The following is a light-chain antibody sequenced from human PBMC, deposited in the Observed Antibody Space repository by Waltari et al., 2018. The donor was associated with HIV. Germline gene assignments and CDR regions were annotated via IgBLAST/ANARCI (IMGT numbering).Light chain of an antibody. CDR3: CSYAGSRRV. CDR1: SSDVGSYNL. Sequence: QSALTQPASVSGSPGQSITISCTGTSSDVGSYNLVSWYQQYLGKAPKLMIYEVNKRPAGISNRFAGSKAGNTASLTISGLQAEDEADYYCCSYAGSRRVFGTGTKVTVL. J-gene: IGLJ1*01. V-gene: IGLV2-23*02. CDR2: EVN.